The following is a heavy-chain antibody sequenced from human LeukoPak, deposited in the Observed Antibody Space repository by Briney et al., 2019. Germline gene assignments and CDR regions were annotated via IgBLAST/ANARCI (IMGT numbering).Heavy chain of an antibody. V-gene: IGHV1-8*01. J-gene: IGHJ6*02. CDR3: ARGPIVAEDYRMDV. CDR2: MNPNSGKT. Sequence: ASVKVSCKASGYTFTSYDINWVRQATGQGLEWIGWMNPNSGKTGYAQKFQGRVTMTRNTSISTAYMELSSLRSEDTAVFYCARGPIVAEDYRMDVWGQGTTVTVSS. D-gene: IGHD3-22*01. CDR1: GYTFTSYD.